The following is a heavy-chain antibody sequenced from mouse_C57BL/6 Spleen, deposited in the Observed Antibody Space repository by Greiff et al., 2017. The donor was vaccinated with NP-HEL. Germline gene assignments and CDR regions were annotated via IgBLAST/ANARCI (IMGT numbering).Heavy chain of an antibody. V-gene: IGHV5-4*01. CDR3: ARDGNYYGSNYAMDY. Sequence: DVHLVESGGGLVKPGGSLKLSCAASGFTFSSYAMSWVRQTPEKRLEWVATISDGGSYTYYPDNVKGRFTISRDNAKNNLYLQMSHLKSEDTAMYYCARDGNYYGSNYAMDYWGQGTSVTVSS. J-gene: IGHJ4*01. CDR1: GFTFSSYA. CDR2: ISDGGSYT. D-gene: IGHD1-1*01.